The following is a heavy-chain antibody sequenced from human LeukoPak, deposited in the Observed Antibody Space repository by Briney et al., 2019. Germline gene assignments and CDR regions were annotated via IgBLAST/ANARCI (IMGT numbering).Heavy chain of an antibody. D-gene: IGHD1-14*01. Sequence: SSGTLSLTCTVSSGSISSGSYYWSWIRQPAGKGLEWIGRIYTSGSTNYNPSLKSRVTISVDTSKNQFSLKLSSVTAADTAVYYCARAERWFDPWGQGTLVTVSS. CDR1: SGSISSGSYY. CDR3: ARAERWFDP. CDR2: IYTSGST. V-gene: IGHV4-61*02. J-gene: IGHJ5*02.